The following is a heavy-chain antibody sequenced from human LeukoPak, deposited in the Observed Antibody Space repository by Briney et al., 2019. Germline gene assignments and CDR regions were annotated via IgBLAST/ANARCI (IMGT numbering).Heavy chain of an antibody. V-gene: IGHV4-31*02. CDR1: GGSISSGGYY. CDR2: IYYSGST. D-gene: IGHD3-22*01. Sequence: SETLSLTCTVSGGSISSGGYYWSWIRQHPGKGLEWIGYIYYSGSTNYNPSLKSRVTISVDTSKNQFSLKLSSVTAADTAVYYCASLPYYDSTLHGVGYFDYWGQGTLVTVSP. CDR3: ASLPYYDSTLHGVGYFDY. J-gene: IGHJ4*02.